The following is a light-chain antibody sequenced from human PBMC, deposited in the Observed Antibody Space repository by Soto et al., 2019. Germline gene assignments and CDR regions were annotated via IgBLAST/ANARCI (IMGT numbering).Light chain of an antibody. CDR3: SSYTSAGTLV. V-gene: IGLV2-14*01. J-gene: IGLJ2*01. CDR2: EVR. CDR1: SSDVGGYNY. Sequence: QSALPQPASVSGSPGQSITISCTGTSSDVGGYNYVSWYQQHPGKAPKLMIYEVRNRPSGISNRFSGSKSGYTASLTISGLQAEDEADYYCSSYTSAGTLVFGGGTKLTVL.